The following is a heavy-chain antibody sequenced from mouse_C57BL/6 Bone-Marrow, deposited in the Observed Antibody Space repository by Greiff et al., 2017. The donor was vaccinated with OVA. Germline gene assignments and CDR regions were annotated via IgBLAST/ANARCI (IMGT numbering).Heavy chain of an antibody. J-gene: IGHJ2*01. D-gene: IGHD2-3*01. CDR2: IDREDGET. Sequence: EVQLQQSGAELVKPGASVKLSCTASGFNIKDYYMHWVKQRTEQGLEWIGRIDREDGETKYATKFQGKATITADTSSNTAYLQLSSLTSEDTAVYYCARDGYYVDYWGQGTTLTVSS. V-gene: IGHV14-2*01. CDR1: GFNIKDYY. CDR3: ARDGYYVDY.